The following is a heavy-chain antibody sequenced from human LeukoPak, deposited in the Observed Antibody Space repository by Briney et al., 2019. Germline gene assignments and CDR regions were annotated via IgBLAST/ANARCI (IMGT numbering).Heavy chain of an antibody. D-gene: IGHD3-10*01. CDR2: IYYSGST. V-gene: IGHV4-59*08. CDR1: GGSISSYY. J-gene: IGHJ4*02. CDR3: ARGRNYYGSGSYYTDFDY. Sequence: SETLSLTCTVSGGSISSYYWSWIRQPPGKGLEWIGYIYYSGSTNYNPSLKSRVTISVDTSKNQFSLKLSSVTAADTAVYYCARGRNYYGSGSYYTDFDYWGQGTLVTVSS.